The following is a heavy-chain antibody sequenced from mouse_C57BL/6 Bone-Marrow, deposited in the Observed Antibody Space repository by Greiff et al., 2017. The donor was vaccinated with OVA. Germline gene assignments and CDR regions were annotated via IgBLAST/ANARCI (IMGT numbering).Heavy chain of an antibody. CDR3: ARHDGNSAWFAY. CDR1: EYEFPSHD. CDR2: INSDGGST. J-gene: IGHJ3*01. D-gene: IGHD2-1*01. V-gene: IGHV5-2*01. Sequence: EVKLMESGGGLVQPGESLKLSCESNEYEFPSHDMSWVRKTPEKRLELVAAINSDGGSTYYPDTMERRFIISRDNTKKTLYLQMSSLRSEDTALYDCARHDGNSAWFAYWGQGTLVTVSA.